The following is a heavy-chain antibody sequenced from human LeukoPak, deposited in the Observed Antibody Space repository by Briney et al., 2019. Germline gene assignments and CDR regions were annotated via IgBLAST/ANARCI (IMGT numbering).Heavy chain of an antibody. CDR1: GYTFSDYY. V-gene: IGHV1-2*02. D-gene: IGHD2/OR15-2a*01. CDR3: STEDKYCTTSTCGDY. J-gene: IGHJ4*02. Sequence: ASVTVSFRTSGYTFSDYYLHWVRQAPGQGLEWMGYIIPNSGGTTYAQKFQGRVTMPRDTSISAAYLDLSGLRSDDTAVYYCSTEDKYCTTSTCGDYWGQGTLVTVSS. CDR2: IIPNSGGT.